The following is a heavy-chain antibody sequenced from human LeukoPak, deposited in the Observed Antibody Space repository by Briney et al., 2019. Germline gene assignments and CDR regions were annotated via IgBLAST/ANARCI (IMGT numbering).Heavy chain of an antibody. CDR3: ARGGYGYFDWLLLHIDY. D-gene: IGHD3-9*01. CDR2: INPSGGST. J-gene: IGHJ4*02. V-gene: IGHV1-46*01. Sequence: GVSVKVSCKASGYTFTSYYMHWVRQAPGQGLEWMGIINPSGGSTSYAQKFQGRVTMTRDTSTSTVYMELSSLRSEDTAVYYCARGGYGYFDWLLLHIDYWGQGTLVTVSS. CDR1: GYTFTSYY.